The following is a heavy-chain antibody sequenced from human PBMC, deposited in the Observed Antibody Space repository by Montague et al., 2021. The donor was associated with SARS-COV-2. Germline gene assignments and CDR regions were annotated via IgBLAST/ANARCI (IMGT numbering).Heavy chain of an antibody. CDR3: AKSKVVFMLYVMRDHFDH. Sequence: SLRLSCAVAGFTFNNHGMHWVRQAPVKGLEWVAYISYEGSKRVYADAVRGRFTISRDGSKHTMYLQMHSLRVEDTATYYCAKSKVVFMLYVMRDHFDHWGQGTLVTVSS. V-gene: IGHV3-33*03. D-gene: IGHD2-8*01. CDR2: ISYEGSKR. CDR1: GFTFNNHG. J-gene: IGHJ4*02.